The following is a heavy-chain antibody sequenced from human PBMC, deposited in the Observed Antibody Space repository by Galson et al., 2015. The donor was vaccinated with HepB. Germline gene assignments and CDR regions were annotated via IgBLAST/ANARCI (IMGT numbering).Heavy chain of an antibody. V-gene: IGHV7-4-1*02. CDR1: GYTFTSYA. CDR3: ARDRLGYIVATSYWFDP. CDR2: INTNTGNP. D-gene: IGHD5-12*01. J-gene: IGHJ5*02. Sequence: SVKVSCKASGYTFTSYAMNWVRQAPGQGLEWMGWINTNTGNPTYAQGFTGRFVFSLDTSVSTAYLQISSLKAEDTAVYYCARDRLGYIVATSYWFDPWGQGTLVTVSS.